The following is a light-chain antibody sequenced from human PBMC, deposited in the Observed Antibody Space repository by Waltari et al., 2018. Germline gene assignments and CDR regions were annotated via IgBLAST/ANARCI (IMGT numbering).Light chain of an antibody. CDR2: EAT. CDR1: QDIDDE. V-gene: IGKV5-2*01. CDR3: LEHDNFPPHT. Sequence: ETTLTQSPAFMSASPRGKVNISCRASQDIDDEMNWYQQKPGEGAIFIIQEATTLVPGIPPRFSGSGYGTDFTLTINNIQSEDVAAYFCLEHDNFPPHTFGQGTKLEIK. J-gene: IGKJ2*01.